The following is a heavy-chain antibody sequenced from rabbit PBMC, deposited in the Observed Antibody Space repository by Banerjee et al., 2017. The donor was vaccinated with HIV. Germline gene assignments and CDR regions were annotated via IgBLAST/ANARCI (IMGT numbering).Heavy chain of an antibody. CDR3: ARGDDDYGFKL. Sequence: QSLEESGGDLVKPGASLTLTCTASGFSFSSSYWICWVRQAPGKGLEWIACVYGGGSGSTYYASWAKGRFTISKTSSTTVTLQMTSLTAADTATYFCARGDDDYGFKLWGPGTLVTVS. D-gene: IGHD2-1*01. J-gene: IGHJ4*01. CDR1: GFSFSSSYW. CDR2: VYGGGSGST. V-gene: IGHV1S40*01.